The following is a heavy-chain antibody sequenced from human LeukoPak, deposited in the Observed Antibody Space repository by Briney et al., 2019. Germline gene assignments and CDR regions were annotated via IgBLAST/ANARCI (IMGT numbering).Heavy chain of an antibody. J-gene: IGHJ4*02. CDR2: IYYSGST. CDR1: GGSISSSSYY. V-gene: IGHV4-39*01. CDR3: ARQAYYYDH. Sequence: SETLSLTCTVFGGSISSSSYYWGWIRQPPGKGLEWIGSIYYSGSTYYNPSLKSRVTISVDTSKNQFSLKLSSVTAADTAVYYCARQAYYYDHWGQGTLVTVSS.